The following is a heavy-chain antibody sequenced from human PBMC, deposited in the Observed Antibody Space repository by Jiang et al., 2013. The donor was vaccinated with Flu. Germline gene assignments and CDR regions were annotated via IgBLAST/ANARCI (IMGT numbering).Heavy chain of an antibody. Sequence: SGAEVKKPGASVRVSCKASGNSITRNAIHWMRQAPGQSLEWMGWINAGNGNTKYSQKFQGRITLTADTSADTAYMELSSLRSEDTAVYFCARDTSGYSNWYFDLWGRGTLVTVSS. CDR1: GNSITRNA. D-gene: IGHD6-25*01. CDR2: INAGNGNT. J-gene: IGHJ2*01. CDR3: ARDTSGYSNWYFDL. V-gene: IGHV1-3*01.